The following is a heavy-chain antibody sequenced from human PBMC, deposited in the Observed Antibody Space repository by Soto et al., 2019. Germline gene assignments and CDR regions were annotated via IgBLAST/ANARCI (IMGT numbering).Heavy chain of an antibody. CDR2: LRGSGGGT. D-gene: IGHD2-2*01. V-gene: IGHV3-23*01. J-gene: IGHJ6*03. CDR3: ANALGYWSGNSCYGSNYDRDV. CDR1: GFTFSAYA. Sequence: EVQLLESGGGLVQPGGSLRLSCTASGFTFSAYAMSWVRQAPGKGLEWVSGLRGSGGGTYYAVSVKGRFTISRDNSKNTLYLKLNSLRAEDTAVYYCANALGYWSGNSCYGSNYDRDVWGKGTTVTGSS.